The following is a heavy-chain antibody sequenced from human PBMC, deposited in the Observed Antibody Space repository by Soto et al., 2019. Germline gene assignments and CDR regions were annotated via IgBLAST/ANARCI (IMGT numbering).Heavy chain of an antibody. CDR3: ARMASFYCSGGSCYPTYGMDV. J-gene: IGHJ6*02. V-gene: IGHV3-30-3*01. D-gene: IGHD2-15*01. Sequence: QVQLVESGGGVVQPGRSLRLSCAASGFTFSSYAMHWVRQAPGKGLEWVAVISSDGSNKYYADSVKGRFTISRDNSKNTLYLQMNSLIAEDTAVYYCARMASFYCSGGSCYPTYGMDVWGQGTTVTVSS. CDR1: GFTFSSYA. CDR2: ISSDGSNK.